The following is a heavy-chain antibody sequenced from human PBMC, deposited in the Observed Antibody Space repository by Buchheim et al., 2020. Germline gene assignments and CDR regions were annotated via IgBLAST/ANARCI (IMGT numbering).Heavy chain of an antibody. J-gene: IGHJ4*01. D-gene: IGHD1-26*01. Sequence: QVQLVESGGGVVQPGRSLRLSCAASKFSFSNYGMHWVRQAPGKGLEWVSFISNDGNNKYHADSVKGRFTISRDNSKNTLYLKMNSLRDEDTAGYYGGRVAGGVIDYWGQGTL. V-gene: IGHV3-30*03. CDR3: GRVAGGVIDY. CDR1: KFSFSNYG. CDR2: ISNDGNNK.